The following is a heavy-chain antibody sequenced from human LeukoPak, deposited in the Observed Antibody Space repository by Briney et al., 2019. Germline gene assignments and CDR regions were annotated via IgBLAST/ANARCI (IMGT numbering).Heavy chain of an antibody. V-gene: IGHV5-51*01. J-gene: IGHJ4*02. D-gene: IGHD6-13*01. Sequence: GESLKISCKGSGYTFTNYWIGWVRQMPGKGLEFMGIIYPGDSDTRYSPSFQGQVTISVDKSISTAYLQWSSLKASDTAMYYCARQTTGYSSSWYYFDYWGQGTLVTVSS. CDR2: IYPGDSDT. CDR3: ARQTTGYSSSWYYFDY. CDR1: GYTFTNYW.